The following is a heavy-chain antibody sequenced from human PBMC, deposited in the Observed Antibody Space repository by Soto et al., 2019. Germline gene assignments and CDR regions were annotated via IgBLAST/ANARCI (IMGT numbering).Heavy chain of an antibody. Sequence: KQSQTLSLTCAISGDSVSSNSAAWNWIRQSPSRGLEWLGRTYYRSKWYNDYAVSVKSRITINPDTSKNQFSLQLNSVTPEDTAVYYCARDRDIVVVVAAKTHNYYYYGMDVWGQGTTVTVSS. CDR1: GDSVSSNSAA. D-gene: IGHD2-15*01. CDR2: TYYRSKWYN. CDR3: ARDRDIVVVVAAKTHNYYYYGMDV. V-gene: IGHV6-1*01. J-gene: IGHJ6*02.